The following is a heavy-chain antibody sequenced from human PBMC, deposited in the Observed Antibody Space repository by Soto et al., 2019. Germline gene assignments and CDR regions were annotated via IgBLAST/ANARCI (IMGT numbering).Heavy chain of an antibody. CDR1: GFTVSSNY. V-gene: IGHV3-66*01. Sequence: EVQLVESGGGLVQPGGSLRLSCAASGFTVSSNYMSWVRQAPGKGLEWVSVIYSGGTTYYADSVKVRFTISRDISKNTLYLQMNSLRAEDTAVYYCARGTTVMTYDYLGQGTLVTVSS. J-gene: IGHJ4*02. CDR2: IYSGGTT. D-gene: IGHD4-17*01. CDR3: ARGTTVMTYDY.